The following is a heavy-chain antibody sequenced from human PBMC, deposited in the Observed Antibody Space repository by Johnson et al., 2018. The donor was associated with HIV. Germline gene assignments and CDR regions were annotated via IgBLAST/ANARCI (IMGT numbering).Heavy chain of an antibody. D-gene: IGHD4-17*01. CDR1: GFTFSSYA. V-gene: IGHV3-30-3*01. Sequence: HVQLVESGGGVVQPGRSLRLSCAASGFTFSSYAMHWVRQAPGKGLEWVAVISYDGSTKYYADSVKGRFTISRDNSKHTLYLQMNSLRAEDTAVYYCASSGDYKSSDAFDIWGQGTMVTVAS. J-gene: IGHJ3*02. CDR2: ISYDGSTK. CDR3: ASSGDYKSSDAFDI.